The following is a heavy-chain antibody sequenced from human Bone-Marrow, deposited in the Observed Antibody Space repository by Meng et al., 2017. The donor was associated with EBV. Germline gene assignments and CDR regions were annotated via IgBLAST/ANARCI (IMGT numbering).Heavy chain of an antibody. CDR2: IGTAGDT. CDR3: ARGSMVQGVISTFDY. J-gene: IGHJ4*02. CDR1: GFTFSSYD. Sequence: EVQVVESGGGLVQPGGSLRFSCAASGFTFSSYDMHWVRQATGKGLEWVSAIGTAGDTYYPGSVKGRFTISRENAKNSLYLQMNSLRAGDTAVYYCARGSMVQGVISTFDYWGQGTLVTVSS. D-gene: IGHD3-10*01. V-gene: IGHV3-13*01.